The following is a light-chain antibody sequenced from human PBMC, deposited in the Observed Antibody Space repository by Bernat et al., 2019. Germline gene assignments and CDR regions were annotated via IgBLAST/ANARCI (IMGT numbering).Light chain of an antibody. J-gene: IGKJ5*01. CDR3: QQANSFPIT. V-gene: IGKV1-12*01. Sequence: DIQMTQSPSSVSASVGDRVTITCRVSQDISSWLAWYQQKPGKAPKLLIYAASSLQSDVPSRFSGSGSGTVFTLTISSLAPEDSASYYCQQANSFPITFGQGTRLEI. CDR2: AAS. CDR1: QDISSW.